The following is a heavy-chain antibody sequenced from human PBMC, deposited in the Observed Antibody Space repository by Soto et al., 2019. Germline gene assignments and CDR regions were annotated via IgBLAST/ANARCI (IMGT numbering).Heavy chain of an antibody. V-gene: IGHV1-69*02. CDR1: GGTFSTYT. J-gene: IGHJ3*02. CDR3: ASFSVRYCSSTSCYLPFDI. CDR2: VIPIPGIT. Sequence: QVQLVQSGAEVKKPGSSVKVSCEASGGTFSTYTITWVRQAPGQGLEWMGRVIPIPGITNYAQKFQARVTITPDRSTSTAYMELSSLRSEDTAVYYCASFSVRYCSSTSCYLPFDIWGQGTMVTVSS. D-gene: IGHD2-2*01.